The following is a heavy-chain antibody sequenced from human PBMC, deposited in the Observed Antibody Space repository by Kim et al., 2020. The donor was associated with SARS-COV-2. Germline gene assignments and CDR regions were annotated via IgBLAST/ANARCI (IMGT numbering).Heavy chain of an antibody. CDR3: ARGRAGVVPSPILGIGPHYDYYAMDV. Sequence: SETLSLTCAVYGGSFSGFHWSWIRQPPGKGLEWIGESNHSGSTNYNPSLKSRVTISVDTSKSQFSLKLNFVTAADTAVYYCARGRAGVVPSPILGIGPHYDYYAMDVWGRGTTVTVSS. D-gene: IGHD2-2*02. J-gene: IGHJ6*02. CDR2: SNHSGST. V-gene: IGHV4-34*01. CDR1: GGSFSGFH.